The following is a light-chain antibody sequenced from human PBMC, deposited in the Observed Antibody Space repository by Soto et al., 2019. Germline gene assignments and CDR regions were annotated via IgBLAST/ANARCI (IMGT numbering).Light chain of an antibody. Sequence: DIQMTQSPSSLSASVGDRVTITCRASQSIITYLNWYQQKPGKAPNLLIYAASSLQSGVPSRFSGSGSGTDFTLTISSLQAEDVAVYYCQQYYSTPRTFGQGTKVDIK. CDR2: AAS. CDR1: QSIITY. CDR3: QQYYSTPRT. V-gene: IGKV1-39*01. J-gene: IGKJ1*01.